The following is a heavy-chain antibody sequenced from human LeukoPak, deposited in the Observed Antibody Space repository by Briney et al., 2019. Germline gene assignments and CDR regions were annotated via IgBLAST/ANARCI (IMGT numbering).Heavy chain of an antibody. D-gene: IGHD3-9*01. V-gene: IGHV3-74*03. J-gene: IGHJ3*02. CDR3: ARVVPNYDILAGGFAFDI. CDR2: INSDGSSI. Sequence: GGSLRLSCAASGFTLSSYWMHWVRQAPGKGLVWVSRINSDGSSITYADSVKGRFTISRDNAKNSLYLQMNSLRAEDTAVYYCARVVPNYDILAGGFAFDIWGQGTMVTVSS. CDR1: GFTLSSYW.